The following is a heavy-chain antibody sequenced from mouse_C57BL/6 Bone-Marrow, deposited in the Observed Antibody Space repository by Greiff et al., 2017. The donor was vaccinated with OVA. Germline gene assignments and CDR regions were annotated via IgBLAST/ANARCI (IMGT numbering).Heavy chain of an antibody. Sequence: QVQLQQPGAELVKPGASVKMSCKASGYTFTSYWITWVKQRPGQGLEWIGDIYPGSGSTNYNEKFKSKATLTVDTSSSTAYMQLSSLTSEDSAVYYCARSSDYYSSPWFAYWGQGTLVTVSA. J-gene: IGHJ3*01. CDR3: ARSSDYYSSPWFAY. V-gene: IGHV1-55*01. CDR1: GYTFTSYW. CDR2: IYPGSGST. D-gene: IGHD1-1*01.